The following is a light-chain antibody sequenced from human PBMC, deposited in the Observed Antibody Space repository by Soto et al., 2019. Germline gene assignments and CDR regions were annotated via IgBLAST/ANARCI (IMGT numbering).Light chain of an antibody. CDR1: SSDVGGYNY. Sequence: QSVLTQPASVSGSPGQSIAISCTGTSSDVGGYNYVSWYQQHPGKAPKLVVYDVSNRPSGVSNRFSGSKSGNTASLTISGPQAEDGADYYCSSYTSSSTYVFGTGTKVTAL. CDR2: DVS. V-gene: IGLV2-14*01. J-gene: IGLJ1*01. CDR3: SSYTSSSTYV.